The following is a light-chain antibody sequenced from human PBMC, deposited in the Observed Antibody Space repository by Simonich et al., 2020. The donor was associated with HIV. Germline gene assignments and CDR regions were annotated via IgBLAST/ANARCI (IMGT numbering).Light chain of an antibody. J-gene: IGKJ3*01. CDR2: LGS. V-gene: IGKV2-28*01. CDR1: QSLLSSNGFNY. Sequence: DIVMTQSPLSLPVTPGEPASISCRSSQSLLSSNGFNYLDWYLQKPGQSPQLLIYLGSNRASGVPDRLSGSGSGTDFTLKISRVEAEDVGVYYCMQALQTPFTFGPGTKVDIK. CDR3: MQALQTPFT.